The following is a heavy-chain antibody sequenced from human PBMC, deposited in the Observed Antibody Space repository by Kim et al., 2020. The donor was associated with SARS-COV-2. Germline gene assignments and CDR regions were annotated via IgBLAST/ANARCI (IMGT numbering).Heavy chain of an antibody. CDR3: ARAVYGDFQH. CDR2: T. J-gene: IGHJ1*01. V-gene: IGHV4-4*02. Sequence: TNYNPSLKSRVTISVDKSKNQFSLKLSSVTAADTAVYYCARAVYGDFQHWGQGTLVTVSS. D-gene: IGHD4-17*01.